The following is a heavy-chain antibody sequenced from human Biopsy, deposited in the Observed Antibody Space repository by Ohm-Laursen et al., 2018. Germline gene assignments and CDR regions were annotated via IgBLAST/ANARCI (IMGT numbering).Heavy chain of an antibody. D-gene: IGHD3-3*01. CDR3: ATPFQYYDSWGGYPPFDH. J-gene: IGHJ4*02. V-gene: IGHV1-69*17. CDR1: GGTFSNYA. Sequence: SSVKVSCKASGGTFSNYAISWVRQAPGEGLEWMGGIIAVSGLVNYAPKFQGRVSITADKSATTAYMELSNLKSEDTAVYYCATPFQYYDSWGGYPPFDHWGQGTLVTVSS. CDR2: IIAVSGLV.